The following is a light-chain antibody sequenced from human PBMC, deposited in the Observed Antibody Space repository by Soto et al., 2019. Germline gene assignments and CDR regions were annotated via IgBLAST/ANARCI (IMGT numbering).Light chain of an antibody. CDR3: QQYNNWLIT. J-gene: IGKJ5*01. Sequence: EIVMTQSPATLSVSPGERATLSCMASQSVSSNLAWYQQKPGQAPRIIIYGASTRSTGIPDRFSGSGSGTEFTLTISSLPSEDFAVYYCQQYNNWLITFGQGTRLEIK. CDR1: QSVSSN. CDR2: GAS. V-gene: IGKV3-15*01.